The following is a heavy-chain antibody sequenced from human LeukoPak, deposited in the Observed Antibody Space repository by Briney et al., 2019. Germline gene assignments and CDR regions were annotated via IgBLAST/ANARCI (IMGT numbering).Heavy chain of an antibody. V-gene: IGHV3-7*01. D-gene: IGHD3-22*01. CDR1: GFTFSSYW. J-gene: IGHJ4*02. CDR3: ARDQGSGYYYAPDY. CDR2: IKQGGSEK. Sequence: GGSLRLSCAASGFTFSSYWMSWVRQAPGKGLEWVANIKQGGSEKYYVDSVKGRFTISRDNAKNSLYLQMNSLRAEDTAVYYCARDQGSGYYYAPDYWGQGTLVTVSS.